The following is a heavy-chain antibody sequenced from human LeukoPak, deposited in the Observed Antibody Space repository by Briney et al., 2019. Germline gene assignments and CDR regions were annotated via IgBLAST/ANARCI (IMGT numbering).Heavy chain of an antibody. CDR2: IYYSGST. CDR3: ARHSDYYGSGSYLTNHFDL. J-gene: IGHJ2*01. Sequence: PSETLSLTCTVSGGSISSYYWSWIRQPPGKGLEWIGYIYYSGSTNYNPSLKSRVTISVDTSKNQFSLKLSSVTAADTAVYYCARHSDYYGSGSYLTNHFDLWGRGTLVTVSS. CDR1: GGSISSYY. D-gene: IGHD3-10*01. V-gene: IGHV4-59*08.